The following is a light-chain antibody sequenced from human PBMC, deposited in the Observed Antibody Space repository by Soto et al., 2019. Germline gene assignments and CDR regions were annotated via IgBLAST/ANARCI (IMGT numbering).Light chain of an antibody. CDR2: KAS. CDR3: QQYNSYST. J-gene: IGKJ2*01. CDR1: QSISSW. V-gene: IGKV1-5*03. Sequence: DIQMTQSPSTLSASVGDRVTITCRASQSISSWLAWYQQKPGKAPKLLIYKASSLESGVPSRFSGCGSGTEFTLTISSLQPDDFATYYCQQYNSYSTFGQGTKLEMK.